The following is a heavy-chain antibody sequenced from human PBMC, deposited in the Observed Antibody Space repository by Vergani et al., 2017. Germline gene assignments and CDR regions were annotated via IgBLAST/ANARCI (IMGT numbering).Heavy chain of an antibody. CDR1: GFTFSSYA. D-gene: IGHD3-10*01. CDR2: ISGSGGST. CDR3: AKTTMKSYYYGSGSLDYYYGMDV. Sequence: EVQLLESGGGLVQPGGSLRLSCAASGFTFSSYAMSWVRQAPGKGLEWVSAISGSGGSTYYADSVKGRFTISRDNSKNTLYLQMNSLSAEDTAVYYCAKTTMKSYYYGSGSLDYYYGMDVWGQGTTVTVSS. V-gene: IGHV3-23*01. J-gene: IGHJ6*02.